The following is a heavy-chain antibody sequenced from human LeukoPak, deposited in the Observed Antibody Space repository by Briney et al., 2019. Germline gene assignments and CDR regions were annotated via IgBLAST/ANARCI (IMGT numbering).Heavy chain of an antibody. CDR3: ARQAGGYYDSSGYRDFDY. CDR1: GGSISSSSYS. J-gene: IGHJ4*02. CDR2: IYYSGST. Sequence: PSETLSLTCTVSGGSISSSSYSWGWIRQPPGKGLEWIGSIYYSGSTYYNPSLKSRVTISVDTSKNQFSLKLSSVTAADTAVYYCARQAGGYYDSSGYRDFDYWGQGTLVTVSS. V-gene: IGHV4-39*01. D-gene: IGHD3-22*01.